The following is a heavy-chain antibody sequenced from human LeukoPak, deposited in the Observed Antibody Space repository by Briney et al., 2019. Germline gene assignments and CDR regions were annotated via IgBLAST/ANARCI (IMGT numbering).Heavy chain of an antibody. CDR3: ARDEPGYGEFLLY. V-gene: IGHV3-7*01. J-gene: IGHJ4*02. D-gene: IGHD3-10*01. CDR2: INEDGSDK. Sequence: GGSLRLSCAASGFTFSSYSMNWVRQAPGKGLEWVANINEDGSDKYYADSMKGRFTISRDNTKNSLYLQVNNLRAEDTAVYYRARDEPGYGEFLLYWGQGTLVTVSS. CDR1: GFTFSSYS.